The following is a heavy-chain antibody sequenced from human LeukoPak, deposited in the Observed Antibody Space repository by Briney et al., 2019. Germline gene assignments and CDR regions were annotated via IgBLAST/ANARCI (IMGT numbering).Heavy chain of an antibody. V-gene: IGHV3-30*18. CDR2: ISYEGNNI. D-gene: IGHD3-9*01. J-gene: IGHJ4*02. CDR3: AKVLPEGYLPGYYNPFDS. CDR1: GFTFSSYA. Sequence: PGGSLRLSCAASGFTFSSYAMHWVRQAPGKGLEWVAVISYEGNNIYYVDSVKGRFTISRDNSKNTLFLQMNSLRAEDTAVYYCAKVLPEGYLPGYYNPFDSWGRGTLVTVSS.